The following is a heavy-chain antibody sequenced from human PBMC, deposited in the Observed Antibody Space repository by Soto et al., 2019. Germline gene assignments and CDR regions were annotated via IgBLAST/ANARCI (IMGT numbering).Heavy chain of an antibody. D-gene: IGHD3-10*01. CDR2: IIPIFGTV. Sequence: SVKVSCKASGGTFSSYAISWVRQAPGQGLEWMGGIIPIFGTVNYAQKFQGRVTITADESTSTAYMELSSLRSEDTDVYYCARDYGSGSINDAFDIWGQGTMVTVSS. CDR3: ARDYGSGSINDAFDI. V-gene: IGHV1-69*13. CDR1: GGTFSSYA. J-gene: IGHJ3*02.